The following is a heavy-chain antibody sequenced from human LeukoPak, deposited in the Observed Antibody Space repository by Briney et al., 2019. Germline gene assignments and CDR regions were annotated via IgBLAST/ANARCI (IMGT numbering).Heavy chain of an antibody. CDR2: ISYDGSNK. CDR3: AKDLGYSNNFDY. CDR1: GFTFSSYA. D-gene: IGHD4-11*01. V-gene: IGHV3-30-3*01. J-gene: IGHJ4*02. Sequence: GGSLRLSCAASGFTFSSYAMHWVRQAPGKGLEWVAVISYDGSNKYYADSVKGRFTISRDNSKNTLYLQMNSLRAEDTAVYYCAKDLGYSNNFDYWGQGTLVTVSS.